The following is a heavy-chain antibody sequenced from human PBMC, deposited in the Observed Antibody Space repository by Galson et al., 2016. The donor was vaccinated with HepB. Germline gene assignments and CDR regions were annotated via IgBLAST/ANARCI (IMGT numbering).Heavy chain of an antibody. J-gene: IGHJ1*01. D-gene: IGHD2-15*01. CDR2: ISGSGGTT. CDR3: AKGAYSLPENFQR. Sequence: SLRLSCAASGFTFSSYAMNWVRQPPGKGLEWVSSISGSGGTTYYADSLKGRFTISRDNSKSTLYLQMNSLRAEGTAVYYCAKGAYSLPENFQRWGQGTLATVSS. V-gene: IGHV3-23*01. CDR1: GFTFSSYA.